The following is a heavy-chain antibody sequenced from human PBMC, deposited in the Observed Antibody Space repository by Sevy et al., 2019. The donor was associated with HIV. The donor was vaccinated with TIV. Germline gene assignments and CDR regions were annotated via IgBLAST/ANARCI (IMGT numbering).Heavy chain of an antibody. CDR2: VYYIGGT. Sequence: SETLSLTCTVSGGSINSDHWNWIRQPPGKGLEWIGYVYYIGGTNYNPSLKNRVTISVDRTKNQFSLKLTSMTAADTAMYYCARRNDFAIWGQGTMVTVSS. J-gene: IGHJ3*02. CDR1: GGSINSDH. V-gene: IGHV4-59*08. CDR3: ARRNDFAI.